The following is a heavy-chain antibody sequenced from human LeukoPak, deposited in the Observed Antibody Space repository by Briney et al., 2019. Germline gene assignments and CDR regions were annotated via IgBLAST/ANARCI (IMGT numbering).Heavy chain of an antibody. D-gene: IGHD3-22*01. Sequence: ASVMVSCTASGGTFSNYAINWVRQAPGQGLEWMGGIIPIFGTANYIQKFQGRVTITADESTSTAYMELSSLRSEDTAVYYCARSMSSNYYDSSAFSMGYWGQGTLVTVSS. CDR1: GGTFSNYA. V-gene: IGHV1-69*13. CDR3: ARSMSSNYYDSSAFSMGY. CDR2: IIPIFGTA. J-gene: IGHJ4*02.